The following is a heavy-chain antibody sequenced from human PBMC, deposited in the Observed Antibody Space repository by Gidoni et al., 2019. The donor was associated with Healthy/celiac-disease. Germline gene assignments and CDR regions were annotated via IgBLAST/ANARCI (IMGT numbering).Heavy chain of an antibody. Sequence: QVQLVQSGAEVQKPGASVQLSCKASGNTFTSSGISWVRQAPGQGLEWMGWISVYNGNTNYAQKRKGRVTMTTDTSTGTAYMELRSLRSDDTAVYYCARVGEILDYWGQGTLVTVSS. D-gene: IGHD1-26*01. CDR1: GNTFTSSG. J-gene: IGHJ4*02. V-gene: IGHV1-18*01. CDR3: ARVGEILDY. CDR2: ISVYNGNT.